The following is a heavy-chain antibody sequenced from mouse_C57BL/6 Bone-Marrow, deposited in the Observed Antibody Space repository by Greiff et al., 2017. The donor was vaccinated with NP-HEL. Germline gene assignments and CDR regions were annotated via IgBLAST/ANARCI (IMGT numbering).Heavy chain of an antibody. CDR1: GFTFSDYY. CDR3: ARHPYWYFDV. J-gene: IGHJ1*03. Sequence: DVMLVESGGGLVQPGGSLKLSCAASGFTFSDYYMYWVRQTPEKRLEWVAYISNGGGSTYYPDTVKGRFTISRDNAKNTLYLQMSRLKSEDTAMYYCARHPYWYFDVWGTGTTVTVSS. CDR2: ISNGGGST. V-gene: IGHV5-12*01.